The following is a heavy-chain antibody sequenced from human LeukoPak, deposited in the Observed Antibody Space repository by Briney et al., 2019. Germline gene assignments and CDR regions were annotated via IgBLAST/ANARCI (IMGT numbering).Heavy chain of an antibody. CDR1: GGTFSSYA. CDR2: IIPIFGTA. D-gene: IGHD2-2*02. V-gene: IGHV1-69*01. CDR3: ARDPGLGVVVPAAIEAFYYYGMDV. J-gene: IGHJ6*02. Sequence: ASVKVSCKASGGTFSSYAISWVRQAPGQGLEWMGGIIPIFGTANYAQKFQGRVTITADGSTSTAYMELSSLRSEDTAVYYCARDPGLGVVVPAAIEAFYYYGMDVWGQGTTVTVSS.